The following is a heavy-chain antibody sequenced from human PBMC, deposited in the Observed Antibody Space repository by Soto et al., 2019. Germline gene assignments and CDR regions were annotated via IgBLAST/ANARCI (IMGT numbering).Heavy chain of an antibody. V-gene: IGHV4-4*02. J-gene: IGHJ5*02. CDR3: ARATVPAAIRNWYDP. CDR2: IYHSGST. CDR1: GGSISSSNW. D-gene: IGHD2-2*01. Sequence: SETLSLTCAVSGGSISSSNWWSWVRQPPGKGLEWIGEIYHSGSTNYNPSLKSRVTISVDKSKNQFSLKLSSVTAADTAVYYCARATVPAAIRNWYDPWGQGTLVTVSS.